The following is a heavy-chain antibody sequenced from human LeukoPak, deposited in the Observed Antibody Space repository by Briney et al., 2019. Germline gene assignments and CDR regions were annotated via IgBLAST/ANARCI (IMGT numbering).Heavy chain of an antibody. CDR1: GGSISSYY. Sequence: SETLSLTCTVSGGSISSYYWSWIRQPPGKGLEWIGYIYTSGSTNYNPSLKSRVTISVDTSKNQFSLKLSSVTAADTAVYYCARVPQNWGYLDCWGQGVLVPVSS. V-gene: IGHV4-4*09. D-gene: IGHD3-16*01. J-gene: IGHJ4*02. CDR3: ARVPQNWGYLDC. CDR2: IYTSGST.